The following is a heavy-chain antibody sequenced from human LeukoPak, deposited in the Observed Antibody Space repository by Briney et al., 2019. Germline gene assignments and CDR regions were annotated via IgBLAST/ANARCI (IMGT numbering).Heavy chain of an antibody. D-gene: IGHD3-22*01. CDR1: GVTFSDSA. CDR2: IRSKTNSYAT. CDR3: TRINYDSSDYPHPFDY. V-gene: IGHV3-73*01. Sequence: PGGSLRLSCAASGVTFSDSAVRWVRQASGKGLEWIGRIRSKTNSYATAYAASVKGRFTISRDDSKNTAYLQMNRLKTEDTAVYYCTRINYDSSDYPHPFDYWGQGTLVTASS. J-gene: IGHJ4*02.